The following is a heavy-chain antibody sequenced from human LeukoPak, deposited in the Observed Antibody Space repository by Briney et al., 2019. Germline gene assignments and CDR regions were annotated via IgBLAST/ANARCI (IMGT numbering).Heavy chain of an antibody. CDR2: ISASGGDT. CDR3: AKESGMYYYDTEYYFDY. CDR1: GLSFGSYA. J-gene: IGHJ4*02. Sequence: GGSLRLSCAASGLSFGSYAMYWVRQAPGKGLQWVSVISASGGDTAYADPVRGRCTISRDNSKSTLSLQMNSLRAEDTAVFYCAKESGMYYYDTEYYFDYWGQGTLVTVSS. V-gene: IGHV3-23*01. D-gene: IGHD3-22*01.